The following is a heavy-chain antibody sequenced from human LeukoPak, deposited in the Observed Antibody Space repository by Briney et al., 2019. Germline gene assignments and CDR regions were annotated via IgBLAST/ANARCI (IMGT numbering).Heavy chain of an antibody. CDR3: ARESSGGYYFDVFDI. V-gene: IGHV3-48*03. Sequence: GGSLRLSCAASGFTFSSYEIHRVRQAPGKGLEWVSYISSSGSTMYYADSVKGRFTISRDNAKNSLYLQMNSLRAEDTAFYYCARESSGGYYFDVFDIWGQGTMVTVSS. D-gene: IGHD3-22*01. CDR1: GFTFSSYE. J-gene: IGHJ3*02. CDR2: ISSSGSTM.